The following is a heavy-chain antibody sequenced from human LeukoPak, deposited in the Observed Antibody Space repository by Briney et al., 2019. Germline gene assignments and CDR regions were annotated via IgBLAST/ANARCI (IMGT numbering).Heavy chain of an antibody. CDR3: ARGGWELGAFTFDS. J-gene: IGHJ4*02. CDR2: IYTSGTT. D-gene: IGHD7-27*01. V-gene: IGHV4-4*07. Sequence: SETLSLTCTVSGGSISSYYWSWIRQPAGKGLEWIGRIYTSGTTNYNPSLRSRVTMSVDTSKNQFSLKLSSVTAADTAVYYCARGGWELGAFTFDSWGQGALVTVSS. CDR1: GGSISSYY.